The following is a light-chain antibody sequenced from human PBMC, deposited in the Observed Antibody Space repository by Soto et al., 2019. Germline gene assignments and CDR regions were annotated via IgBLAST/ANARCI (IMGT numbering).Light chain of an antibody. Sequence: QSALTQPRSVFGSPGQSVTISCTGTSSDVGGYNYVSWYQQHPGKAPKLMIYDVNKRPSGVPDRFSGSKSGNTASLTISGLQAEDEADYYCCSYTSSSTLDYVFGTGTKLTVL. J-gene: IGLJ1*01. V-gene: IGLV2-11*01. CDR1: SSDVGGYNY. CDR3: CSYTSSSTLDYV. CDR2: DVN.